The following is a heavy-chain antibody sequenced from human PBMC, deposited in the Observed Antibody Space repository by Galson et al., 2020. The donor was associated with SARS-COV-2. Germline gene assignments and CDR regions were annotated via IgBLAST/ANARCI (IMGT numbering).Heavy chain of an antibody. CDR1: GYPLTQLS. Sequence: ASVTVYCKVSGYPLTQLSMHWVRQAPGKGLEGMGGFDPEDGETIYAQKFQGRVTMTEDTSTDTAYMELSSVRSEDTAVYYCATDFAIFGVVRFDYWGQGTLVTVSS. V-gene: IGHV1-24*01. J-gene: IGHJ4*02. CDR2: FDPEDGET. D-gene: IGHD3-3*02. CDR3: ATDFAIFGVVRFDY.